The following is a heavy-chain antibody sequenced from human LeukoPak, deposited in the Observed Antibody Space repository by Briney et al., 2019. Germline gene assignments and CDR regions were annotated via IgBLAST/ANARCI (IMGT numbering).Heavy chain of an antibody. CDR3: ARAPIVVVPAASMRYYYGMDV. CDR2: INHSGST. Sequence: SETLSLTCAVYGGSFSGYYWSWIRQPPGKGREWIGEINHSGSTNYNPSLKSRVTISVDTSKNQLSLKLSSVTAADTAVYYCARAPIVVVPAASMRYYYGMDVWGKGTTVTVSS. J-gene: IGHJ6*04. D-gene: IGHD2-2*01. V-gene: IGHV4-34*01. CDR1: GGSFSGYY.